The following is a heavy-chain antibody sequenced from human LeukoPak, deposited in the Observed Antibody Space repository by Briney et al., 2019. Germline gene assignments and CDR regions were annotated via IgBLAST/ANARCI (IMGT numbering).Heavy chain of an antibody. D-gene: IGHD3-10*01. V-gene: IGHV3-30-3*02. J-gene: IGHJ4*02. CDR3: AKDVRYGSGSYYPTYFDY. CDR1: GLPFRSCA. Sequence: GRPWGFSCAASGLPFRSCALHWFGQPPGKGWKWRAVISLDGSVKYYADSVKGRFTISRDNSKNTLYLQMNSLRAEDTAVYYCAKDVRYGSGSYYPTYFDYWGQGTLVTVSS. CDR2: ISLDGSVK.